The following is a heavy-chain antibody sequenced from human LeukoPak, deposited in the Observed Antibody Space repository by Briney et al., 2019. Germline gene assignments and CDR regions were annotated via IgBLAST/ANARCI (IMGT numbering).Heavy chain of an antibody. CDR2: IYTSGST. D-gene: IGHD3-10*01. J-gene: IGHJ6*03. Sequence: SETLSLTCTVSGGSISSYYWSWIRQPPEKGLEWIGYIYTSGSTNYHPSLKSRVTISVDTSKNQFSLKLNSVTAADTAVYYCARLDRFGANYYYMDVWGKGTSVAVSS. CDR3: ARLDRFGANYYYMDV. CDR1: GGSISSYY. V-gene: IGHV4-4*09.